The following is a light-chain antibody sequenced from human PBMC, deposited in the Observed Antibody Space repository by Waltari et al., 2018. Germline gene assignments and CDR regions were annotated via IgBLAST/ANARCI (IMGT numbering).Light chain of an antibody. CDR2: EVS. CDR1: GSDVGGYNY. Sequence: QSALTQPASVSGSPGQSITISCTGTGSDVGGYNYVSWYQHHPGKAPQLMIYEVSNRPSGVPNRFSGSTSVNTASLTVSGLQAEDEADYYCSSYTSSGTYGFGTGTKVTVL. V-gene: IGLV2-14*01. J-gene: IGLJ1*01. CDR3: SSYTSSGTYG.